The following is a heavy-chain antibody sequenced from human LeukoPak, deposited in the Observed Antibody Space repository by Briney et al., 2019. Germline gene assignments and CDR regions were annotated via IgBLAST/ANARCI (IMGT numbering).Heavy chain of an antibody. CDR1: GFTFDDHT. Sequence: GGSLRLSCAASGFTFDDHTMHWVRQAPGKGLEWISLISWDGGRTYYADSVKGRFTISRDNSKNSLYLQMNSLRTEDTALYYCAKDKYGSGWYLIDYWGQGTLVTVSS. J-gene: IGHJ4*02. D-gene: IGHD6-19*01. V-gene: IGHV3-43*01. CDR3: AKDKYGSGWYLIDY. CDR2: ISWDGGRT.